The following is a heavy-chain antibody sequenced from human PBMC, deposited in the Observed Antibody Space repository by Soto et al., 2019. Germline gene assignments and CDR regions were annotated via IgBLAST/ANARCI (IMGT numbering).Heavy chain of an antibody. V-gene: IGHV3-48*03. CDR3: ARPRRAGGKWSSYYYYGMDV. Sequence: EVQLVESGGGLVQPGGSLRLSCAASGFTFSSYEMNWVRQAPGKGLEWVSYISSSGSTIYYADSVKGRFTISRDNAKNSLYLQMNSLRAEDTAVYYCARPRRAGGKWSSYYYYGMDVWGQGTTVTVSS. J-gene: IGHJ6*02. CDR1: GFTFSSYE. CDR2: ISSSGSTI. D-gene: IGHD2-8*01.